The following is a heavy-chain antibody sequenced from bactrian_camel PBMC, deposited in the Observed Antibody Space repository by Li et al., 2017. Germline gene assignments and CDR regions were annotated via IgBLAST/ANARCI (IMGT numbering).Heavy chain of an antibody. Sequence: HVQLVESGGDLVQPGGSLRLSCAASGFTFSTTYMGWVRQAPGKGPEWVSSISSDGTKTTYADSVKGRFTISQDDTKRVLWLQMNSLKTDDTAVYYCAALGCRHRGLTFNYWGQGTQVTVS. V-gene: IGHV3-2*01. J-gene: IGHJ4*01. CDR1: GFTFSTTY. CDR3: AALGCRHRGLTFNY. CDR2: ISSDGTKT. D-gene: IGHD1*01.